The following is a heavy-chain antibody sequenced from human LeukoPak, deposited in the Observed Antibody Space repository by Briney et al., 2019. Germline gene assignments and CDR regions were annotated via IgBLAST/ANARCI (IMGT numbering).Heavy chain of an antibody. J-gene: IGHJ4*02. CDR3: ARAGAYRFDY. CDR1: GFTFTDYW. D-gene: IGHD3-16*01. V-gene: IGHV3-74*01. CDR2: INTDTRGT. Sequence: GGSLRLSCAASGFTFTDYWMHWVRQAAGKGLVWVSIINTDTRGTYYADSVKGRFTISRDNAKNTLSLQMNSLRAEDTAVYYCARAGAYRFDYWGQGTLVTVSS.